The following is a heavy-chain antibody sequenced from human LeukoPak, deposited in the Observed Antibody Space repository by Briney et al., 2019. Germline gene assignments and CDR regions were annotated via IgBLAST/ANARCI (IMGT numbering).Heavy chain of an antibody. CDR3: ARDGMDDYVWGSYRYDY. V-gene: IGHV3-48*03. CDR1: GFTFSSYE. CDR2: ISSSGSTI. Sequence: PGGSLRLSCAASGFTFSSYEMNWVRQAPGKGLEWVSYISSSGSTIYYADSVKGRFTISRDNAKNSLYLQMNSLRAEDTAVYYCARDGMDDYVWGSYRYDYWGHGTLVTVSS. D-gene: IGHD3-16*02. J-gene: IGHJ4*01.